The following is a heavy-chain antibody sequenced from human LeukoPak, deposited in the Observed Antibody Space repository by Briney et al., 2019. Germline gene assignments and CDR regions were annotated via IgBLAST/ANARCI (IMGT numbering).Heavy chain of an antibody. D-gene: IGHD1-26*01. V-gene: IGHV4-59*08. CDR3: ARHFRRKYSPRASGFDY. CDR1: GGSISSYY. Sequence: PSETLSLTCTVSGGSISSYYWSWIRQPPGKGLEWIGYIYYSGSTNYNSSLKSRVTISIDTSKNQFSLKLSSVTAADTAVYYCARHFRRKYSPRASGFDYWGQGTLVTVSS. J-gene: IGHJ4*02. CDR2: IYYSGST.